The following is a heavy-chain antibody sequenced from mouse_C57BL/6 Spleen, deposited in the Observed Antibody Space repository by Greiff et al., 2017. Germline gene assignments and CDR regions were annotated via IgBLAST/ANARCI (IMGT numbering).Heavy chain of an antibody. D-gene: IGHD2-1*01. CDR1: GFTFSSYA. Sequence: EVKLMESGGGLVKPGGPLKLSCAASGFTFSSYAMSWVRQTPEKRLEWVATISDGGSYTYYPDNVKGRFTISRDNAKNNLYLQMSHLKSEDTAMYYCARDRYGNSCDYWGQGTTLTVSS. CDR3: ARDRYGNSCDY. J-gene: IGHJ2*01. CDR2: ISDGGSYT. V-gene: IGHV5-4*01.